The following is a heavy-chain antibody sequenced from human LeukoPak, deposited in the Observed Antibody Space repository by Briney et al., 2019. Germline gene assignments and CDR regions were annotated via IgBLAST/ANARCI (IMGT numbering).Heavy chain of an antibody. D-gene: IGHD1-7*01. CDR3: ASGAWDYDGKDY. CDR2: INPRIGDT. J-gene: IGHJ4*02. CDR1: GYTFTDYY. V-gene: IGHV1-2*06. Sequence: ASVTVSCKASGYTFTDYYMHWVRQAPGQGLEWMGRINPRIGDTNSARTFQGRVTMTRDTSISTAYMDLNRLTSDDTAVYYCASGAWDYDGKDYWGQGTLVTVSS.